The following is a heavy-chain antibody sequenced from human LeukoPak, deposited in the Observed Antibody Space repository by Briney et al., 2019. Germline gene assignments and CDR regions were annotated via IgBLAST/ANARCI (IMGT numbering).Heavy chain of an antibody. CDR3: VRSRGYSYGYSYYFDY. D-gene: IGHD5-18*01. J-gene: IGHJ4*02. Sequence: GESLKISCKGPGYSFTTYWIGWVRQMPGKGQEWMGIIYPGDSETRYSPSFQGQVTISADKSISTAYLQWSSLKASDTAMYYCVRSRGYSYGYSYYFDYWGQGTLVTVSS. CDR1: GYSFTTYW. CDR2: IYPGDSET. V-gene: IGHV5-51*01.